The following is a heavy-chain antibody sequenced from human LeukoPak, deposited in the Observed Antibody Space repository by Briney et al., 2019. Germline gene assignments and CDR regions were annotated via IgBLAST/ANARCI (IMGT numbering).Heavy chain of an antibody. D-gene: IGHD3-10*01. V-gene: IGHV4-39*01. CDR2: IYYSGNT. CDR1: GGSISTTTYY. CDR3: ARGPCPITMVREQTEPSYFDY. J-gene: IGHJ4*02. Sequence: PSETLSLTCTVSGGSISTTTYYWGWIRQPPGKGLEWIGSIYYSGNTYYNPSLKSRVTISVDTSKNQFSPKLTSVTAADTAVYYCARGPCPITMVREQTEPSYFDYWGQGTLVTVSS.